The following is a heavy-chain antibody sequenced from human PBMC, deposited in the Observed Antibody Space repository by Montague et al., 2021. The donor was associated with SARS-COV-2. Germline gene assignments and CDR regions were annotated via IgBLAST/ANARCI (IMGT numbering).Heavy chain of an antibody. Sequence: SETLSLTCSVSGYSISNYYWSWIRQPPGKGLEWLGYIFSSGTATYNASLRSRLTILVDTSTSQFSLKVTSVTTADTATYYCARGEVAGPFDYWGRGTLVTVSS. CDR2: IFSSGTA. CDR3: ARGEVAGPFDY. D-gene: IGHD6-19*01. V-gene: IGHV4-59*01. J-gene: IGHJ4*02. CDR1: GYSISNYY.